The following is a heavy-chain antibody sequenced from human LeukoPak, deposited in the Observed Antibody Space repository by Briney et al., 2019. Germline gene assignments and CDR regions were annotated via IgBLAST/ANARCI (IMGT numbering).Heavy chain of an antibody. J-gene: IGHJ4*02. CDR2: IYTSGST. V-gene: IGHV4-61*02. D-gene: IGHD4-11*01. CDR1: GGSISSGSYY. Sequence: PSETLSLTCTVSGGSISSGSYYWSWIRQPAGKGLEWIGRIYTSGSTNYNPSLKSRATISVDTSKNQFSLKLSSVTAADTAVYYCATGSPLQTNYFDYWGQGTLVTVSS. CDR3: ATGSPLQTNYFDY.